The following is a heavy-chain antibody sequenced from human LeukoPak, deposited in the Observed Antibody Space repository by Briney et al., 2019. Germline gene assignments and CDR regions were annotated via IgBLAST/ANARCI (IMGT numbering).Heavy chain of an antibody. D-gene: IGHD3-16*01. V-gene: IGHV1-2*02. CDR3: ERESFGGATYIYF. CDR2: IHPNSGST. Sequence: ASVKVSCKASGYTFTGYYIHWVRHAPGQGPEWMGSIHPNSGSTDYAERVQGRLTMTRDTPISTAYMELGSLRSDDTAVYYCERESFGGATYIYFWGQGNLVTVSS. CDR1: GYTFTGYY. J-gene: IGHJ4*02.